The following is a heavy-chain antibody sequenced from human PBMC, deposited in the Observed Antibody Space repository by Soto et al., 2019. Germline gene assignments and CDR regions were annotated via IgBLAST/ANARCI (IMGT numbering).Heavy chain of an antibody. D-gene: IGHD3-10*01. J-gene: IGHJ6*02. CDR3: ARVVRGVAWVVHYGMDV. Sequence: PGGSLRLSCAASGFTFSSYWMSWVRQAPGKGLEWVADIKQDGNEKYYVDSVKGRFTISRDNAKNSLYLQMNSLRAEDTAVYYCARVVRGVAWVVHYGMDVWGQGTTVTVSS. CDR2: IKQDGNEK. V-gene: IGHV3-7*01. CDR1: GFTFSSYW.